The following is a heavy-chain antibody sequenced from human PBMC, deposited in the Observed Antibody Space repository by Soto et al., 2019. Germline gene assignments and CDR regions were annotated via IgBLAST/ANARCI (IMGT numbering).Heavy chain of an antibody. J-gene: IGHJ4*02. D-gene: IGHD3-3*02. V-gene: IGHV4-4*02. CDR1: GGSISSSNW. Sequence: QVHLQESGPGLVKLSGTLSLTCAVSGGSISSSNWWSWVRRPPGKGLEWIGEISQGGSTNYNPSLKTRVIIPVDEPEHQISPKLTAVTPAETDVYYCAGAGRYRHFWGYSGRRNLATASS. CDR3: AGAGRYRHFWGY. CDR2: ISQGGST.